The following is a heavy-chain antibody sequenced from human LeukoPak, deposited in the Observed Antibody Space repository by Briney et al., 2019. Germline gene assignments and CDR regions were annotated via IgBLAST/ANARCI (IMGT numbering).Heavy chain of an antibody. V-gene: IGHV3-11*01. CDR1: GFTFSDYY. CDR2: ISSSGSTI. Sequence: GGSLRLSCSASGFTFSDYYMSWIRQAPGKGLEWVSYISSSGSTIYYADSVKGRFTISRDNAKNAMYLQMNSLRAEDTAVYYCARLGTSGGIVGAIWFDYWGQGTLVTVSS. CDR3: ARLGTSGGIVGAIWFDY. J-gene: IGHJ4*02. D-gene: IGHD1-26*01.